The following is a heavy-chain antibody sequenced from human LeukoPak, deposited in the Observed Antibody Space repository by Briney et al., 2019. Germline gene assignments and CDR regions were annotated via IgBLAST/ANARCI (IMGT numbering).Heavy chain of an antibody. V-gene: IGHV3-74*01. CDR1: GFTFSSYW. CDR2: INSDGSST. Sequence: GGSLRLSCAASGFTFSSYWMHWVRQAPGKGLVWVSRINSDGSSTSYADSVKGRFTISRDSAKNTLYLQMNSLRAEDTAVYYCARDRIVVVTAILRSDYYGMDVWGQGTTVTVSS. CDR3: ARDRIVVVTAILRSDYYGMDV. J-gene: IGHJ6*02. D-gene: IGHD2-21*02.